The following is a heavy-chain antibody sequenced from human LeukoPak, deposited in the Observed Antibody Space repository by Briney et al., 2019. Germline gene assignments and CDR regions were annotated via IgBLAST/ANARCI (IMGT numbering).Heavy chain of an antibody. CDR3: APLVSADTES. CDR1: GFTFSSYG. Sequence: GGSLRLSCAASGFTFSSYGMHWVRPAPGKGLEWVAVLWYDGSNKYYADSVKGRFTISRDNAKNTLYLQINSLRVEDTAVYYCAPLVSADTESWGQGTLVTVSS. D-gene: IGHD2-2*01. V-gene: IGHV3-33*03. J-gene: IGHJ5*02. CDR2: LWYDGSNK.